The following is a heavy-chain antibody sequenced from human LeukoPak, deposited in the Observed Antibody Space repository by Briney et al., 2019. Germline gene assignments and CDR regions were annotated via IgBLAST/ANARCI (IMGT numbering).Heavy chain of an antibody. CDR3: ARVRYCSGGSCYGDWFDP. D-gene: IGHD2-15*01. CDR1: GYTFTSYD. V-gene: IGHV1-8*01. J-gene: IGHJ5*02. CDR2: MNPNSGNT. Sequence: GASVKVSCKASGYTFTSYDINWVRQATGQGLEWMGWMNPNSGNTGYAQKFQGRVTMTRNTSISTAYMELSSLRSEDTAVYYCARVRYCSGGSCYGDWFDPWGQGTLVTVSS.